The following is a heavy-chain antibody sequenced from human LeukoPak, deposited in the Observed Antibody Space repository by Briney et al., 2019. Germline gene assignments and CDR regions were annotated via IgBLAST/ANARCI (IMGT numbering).Heavy chain of an antibody. V-gene: IGHV3-21*01. J-gene: IGHJ6*04. Sequence: GGSLRLSCAASGFTFSYYAMNWVRQAPGKGLEWVSSISTRSTYIYYADSLKGRFTISRDNAKNSLYLQMNSLRAEDTAVYYCAELGITMIGGVWGKGTTVTISS. CDR3: AELGITMIGGV. CDR2: ISTRSTYI. D-gene: IGHD3-10*02. CDR1: GFTFSYYA.